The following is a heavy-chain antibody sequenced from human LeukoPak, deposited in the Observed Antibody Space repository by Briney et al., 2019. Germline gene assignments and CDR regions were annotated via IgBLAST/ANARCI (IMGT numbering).Heavy chain of an antibody. Sequence: SETLSLTCTVSGGSISSYYWSWLRQPPGKGLEWIGYIYYSGSTNYNPSLKSRVTISVDTSKNQFSLKLSSVTAADTAVYYCARWYSGSSGGYGMDVWGQGTTVTVSS. CDR1: GGSISSYY. J-gene: IGHJ6*02. CDR2: IYYSGST. CDR3: ARWYSGSSGGYGMDV. V-gene: IGHV4-59*01. D-gene: IGHD6-6*01.